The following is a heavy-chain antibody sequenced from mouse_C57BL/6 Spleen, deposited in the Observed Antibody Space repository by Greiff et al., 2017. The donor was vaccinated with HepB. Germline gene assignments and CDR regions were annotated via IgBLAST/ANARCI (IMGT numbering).Heavy chain of an antibody. Sequence: VQLQQSGPELVKPGASVKISCKASGYTFTDYYMNWVKQSHGKSLEWIGDINPNNGGTSYNQKFKGKATLTVDKSSSTAYMELRSLTSEDSAVYYCARSGNPDYWGQGTTLTVSS. D-gene: IGHD1-3*01. CDR3: ARSGNPDY. CDR2: INPNNGGT. CDR1: GYTFTDYY. J-gene: IGHJ2*01. V-gene: IGHV1-26*01.